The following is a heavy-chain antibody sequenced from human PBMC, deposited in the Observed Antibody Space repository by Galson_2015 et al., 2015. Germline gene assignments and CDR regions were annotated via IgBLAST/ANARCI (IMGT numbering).Heavy chain of an antibody. D-gene: IGHD3-3*01. V-gene: IGHV3-30*18. CDR2: ISYDGSNK. CDR3: AKAGEVLRFLEWLLYADY. CDR1: GFTFSSYG. J-gene: IGHJ4*02. Sequence: SLRLSCAASGFTFSSYGMHWVRQAPGKGLEWVAVISYDGSNKYYADSVKGRFTISRDNSKNTLYPQMNSLRAEDTAVYYCAKAGEVLRFLEWLLYADYWGQGTLVTVSS.